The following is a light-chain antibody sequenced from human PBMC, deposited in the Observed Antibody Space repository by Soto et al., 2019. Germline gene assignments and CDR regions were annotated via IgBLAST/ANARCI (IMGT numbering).Light chain of an antibody. J-gene: IGKJ2*01. CDR1: QSILYSSSNNNY. Sequence: DIVMTQSPDSLAVSLGARATIYCKSSQSILYSSSNNNYLAWYQQKPGQPPKLLIYWASTRESGVPDRFSGSGSGTDFTLTISSLQAEDVAVYYCQQYYSPPPTFGQGTKLEIK. V-gene: IGKV4-1*01. CDR2: WAS. CDR3: QQYYSPPPT.